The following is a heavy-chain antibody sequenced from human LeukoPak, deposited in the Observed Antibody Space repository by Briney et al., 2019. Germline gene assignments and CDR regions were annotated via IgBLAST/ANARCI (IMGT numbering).Heavy chain of an antibody. CDR3: ASTSGGYYDFWSGYYHNWFDP. V-gene: IGHV1-18*01. CDR2: ISAYNGKT. D-gene: IGHD3-3*01. CDR1: DYTFINYG. J-gene: IGHJ5*02. Sequence: ASVKVSCKASDYTFINYGISWVRQAPGQGLEWMGWISAYNGKTNFAQKLQGRVTMTTDTSTSTAYMELRSLRSDDTAVYYCASTSGGYYDFWSGYYHNWFDPWGQGTLVTVSS.